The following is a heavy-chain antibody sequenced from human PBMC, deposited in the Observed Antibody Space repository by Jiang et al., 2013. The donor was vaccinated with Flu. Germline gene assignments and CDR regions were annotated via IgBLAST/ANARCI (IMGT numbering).Heavy chain of an antibody. V-gene: IGHV1-18*01. Sequence: LEWMGWISAYNGNTNYAQKLQGRVTMTTDTSTSTAYMELRSLRSDDTAVYYCARQVGATVYYFDYWGQGTLVTVSS. CDR3: ARQVGATVYYFDY. J-gene: IGHJ4*02. CDR2: ISAYNGNT. D-gene: IGHD1-26*01.